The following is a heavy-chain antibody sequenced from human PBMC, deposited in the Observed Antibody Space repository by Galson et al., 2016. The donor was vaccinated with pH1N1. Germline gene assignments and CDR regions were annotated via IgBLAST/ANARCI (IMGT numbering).Heavy chain of an antibody. J-gene: IGHJ6*03. Sequence: PALVNPTQTLTLTCTFSGFSLSTDGVGVGWIRQPPGKAPEWLALIYWDDDNRYSPSLRSRLTITKDTSKNQVVLTMTNMEPVGTATYYCVFGCRSPSCQPKPARVTAAYHYYYMDVWGKGTTVTVSS. CDR2: IYWDDDN. CDR3: VFGCRSPSCQPKPARVTAAYHYYYMDV. CDR1: GFSLSTDGVG. V-gene: IGHV2-5*02. D-gene: IGHD2-2*01.